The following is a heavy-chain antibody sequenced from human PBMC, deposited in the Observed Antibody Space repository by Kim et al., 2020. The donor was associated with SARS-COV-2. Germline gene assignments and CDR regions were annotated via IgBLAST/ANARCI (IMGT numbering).Heavy chain of an antibody. CDR2: INHSGDT. D-gene: IGHD3-22*01. J-gene: IGHJ5*02. V-gene: IGHV4-34*01. CDR1: GGSFSDYY. CDR3: ARLMSDSRKYWWFDP. Sequence: SETLSLTCVVSGGSFSDYYWTWIRQPPGKGLEWIGEINHSGDTNYNPSLRSRVTLTVDASKNQFSLTMDSVTAADTSVYYCARLMSDSRKYWWFDPWGQGALDTVSS.